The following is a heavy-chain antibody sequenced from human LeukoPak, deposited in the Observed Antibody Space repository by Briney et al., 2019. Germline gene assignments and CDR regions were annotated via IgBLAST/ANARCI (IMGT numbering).Heavy chain of an antibody. CDR3: ARGSYSSSWYKFDP. CDR1: GYTXTGYY. V-gene: IGHV1-2*02. CDR2: INPNSGGT. D-gene: IGHD6-13*01. J-gene: IGHJ5*02. Sequence: ASVKVSCKASGYTXTGYYMHWVRQAPGQGLEWMGWINPNSGGTNYAQKFQGRVTMTRDTSISTAYMELSRLRSDDTAVYYCARGSYSSSWYKFDPWGQGTLVTVSS.